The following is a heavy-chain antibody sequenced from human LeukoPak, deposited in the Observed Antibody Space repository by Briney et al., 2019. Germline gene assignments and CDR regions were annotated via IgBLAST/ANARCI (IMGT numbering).Heavy chain of an antibody. V-gene: IGHV3-21*01. CDR3: ARADYGSGSYGAFDI. D-gene: IGHD3-10*01. Sequence: GGSLRLSCAASGFTFSSYSMNWVRQAPGKGLEWVSSISSSSYIYYADSVKGRFTISRDNAKNSLYLQMNSLRAEDTAVYYCARADYGSGSYGAFDIWGQGTMVTVSS. CDR1: GFTFSSYS. CDR2: ISSSSYI. J-gene: IGHJ3*02.